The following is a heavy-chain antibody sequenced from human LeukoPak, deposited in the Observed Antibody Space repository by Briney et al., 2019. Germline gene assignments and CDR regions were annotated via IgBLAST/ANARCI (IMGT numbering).Heavy chain of an antibody. CDR3: ARGMAAAGTGYYYYYGMDV. J-gene: IGHJ6*02. Sequence: GASVKVSCKASGYTFTSYDINWVRQATGQGLEWMGWMNPNSGNTGYAQKFQGRVTMTRNTSISTAYMELSSLRSEDTAVYYCARGMAAAGTGYYYYYGMDVWGQGTTATVSS. CDR1: GYTFTSYD. D-gene: IGHD6-13*01. V-gene: IGHV1-8*01. CDR2: MNPNSGNT.